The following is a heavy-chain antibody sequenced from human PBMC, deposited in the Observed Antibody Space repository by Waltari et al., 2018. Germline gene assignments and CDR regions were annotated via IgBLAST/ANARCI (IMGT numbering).Heavy chain of an antibody. CDR3: AKNYGDSRNPNLFDY. D-gene: IGHD4-17*01. CDR2: INAGNGNT. Sequence: QVQLVQSGAEVKKPGASVKVSCKASGYTFTSYAMHWVRQAPGQRREWMGWINAGNGNTKYSQKFQDRVTSTRDTSASTAYMELGSLRSEDTAVYYCAKNYGDSRNPNLFDYWGQGTLVTVSS. V-gene: IGHV1-3*01. CDR1: GYTFTSYA. J-gene: IGHJ4*02.